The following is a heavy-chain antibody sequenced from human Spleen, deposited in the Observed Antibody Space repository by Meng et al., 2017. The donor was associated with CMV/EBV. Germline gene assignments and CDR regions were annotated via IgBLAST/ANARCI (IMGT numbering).Heavy chain of an antibody. CDR1: GFTFSSYS. CDR3: ARAYCGSIACAPAY. Sequence: GESLKISCAASGFTFSSYSMNWVRQAPGKGLEWVSSISSSSSYIYYADSVKGRFTISRDNAKNSLYLQMNSLRAEDTAVYYCARAYCGSIACAPAYWGQGTLVTVSS. J-gene: IGHJ4*02. CDR2: ISSSSSYI. V-gene: IGHV3-21*01. D-gene: IGHD3-3*02.